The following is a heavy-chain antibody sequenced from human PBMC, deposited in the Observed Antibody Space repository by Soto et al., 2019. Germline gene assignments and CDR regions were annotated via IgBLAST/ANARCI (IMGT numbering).Heavy chain of an antibody. CDR1: GFTSGSYW. Sequence: GGSLRLSCAASGFTSGSYWMSWVRQAPGKGLEWVANIRQDGSETFYVDSVKGRFTISRDNAKNSLYLQMTSLRAEDTAVYYCARDRVGSSGWFCYFDDWGQGTLVTVSS. J-gene: IGHJ4*02. V-gene: IGHV3-7*01. CDR2: IRQDGSET. D-gene: IGHD6-19*01. CDR3: ARDRVGSSGWFCYFDD.